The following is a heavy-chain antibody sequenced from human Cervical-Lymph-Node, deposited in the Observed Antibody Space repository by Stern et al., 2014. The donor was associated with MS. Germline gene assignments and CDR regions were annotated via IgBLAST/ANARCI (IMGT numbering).Heavy chain of an antibody. J-gene: IGHJ6*02. CDR3: ASYGTAATVTPYYYGMDV. Sequence: QVQLMQSGAEVKKPGASVKVSCKTSGYTFTSYYIHWVRQAPGQGLEWVGVINPGGGSTSYAQKFQGRVTMTRDTSTSTVYVDLSGLRSEDAAVYYCASYGTAATVTPYYYGMDVWGQGTTVTVSS. CDR2: INPGGGST. D-gene: IGHD6-13*01. CDR1: GYTFTSYY. V-gene: IGHV1-46*01.